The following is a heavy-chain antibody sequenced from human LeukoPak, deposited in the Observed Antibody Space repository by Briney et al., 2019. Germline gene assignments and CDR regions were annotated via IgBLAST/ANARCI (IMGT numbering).Heavy chain of an antibody. CDR1: GFTFSTHE. Sequence: SGGSLRLSCAASGFTFSTHEMNWVRQAPGKGLEWVSYISSSGSTIYYADSVKGRFTISRDNAKNSLYLQMNSLRAEDTAVYYCARDEYYYGSGSYYRLPDAFDIWGQGTMVTVSS. D-gene: IGHD3-10*01. J-gene: IGHJ3*02. V-gene: IGHV3-48*03. CDR2: ISSSGSTI. CDR3: ARDEYYYGSGSYYRLPDAFDI.